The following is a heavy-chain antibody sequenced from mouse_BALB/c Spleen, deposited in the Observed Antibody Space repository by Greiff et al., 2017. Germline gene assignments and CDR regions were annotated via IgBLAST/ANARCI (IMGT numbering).Heavy chain of an antibody. CDR2: IWAGGST. Sequence: VNLVESGPGLVAPSQSLSITCTVSGFSFTSHGVHWVRQPPGKGLEWLGVIWAGGSTNYNSALMSRLSISKDNSKSQVFLKMNSLQTDDTAMYYCARDLTTVVARAMDYWGQGTSVTVSS. D-gene: IGHD1-1*01. CDR3: ARDLTTVVARAMDY. V-gene: IGHV2-9*02. J-gene: IGHJ4*01. CDR1: GFSFTSHG.